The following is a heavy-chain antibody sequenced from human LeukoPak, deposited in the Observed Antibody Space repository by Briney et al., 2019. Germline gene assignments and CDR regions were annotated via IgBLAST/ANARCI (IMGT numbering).Heavy chain of an antibody. CDR2: IIPIFGTA. J-gene: IGHJ4*02. Sequence: GASVKVSCKPSGGTFSSHAISSVRQAPAQGLEWRGGIIPIFGTANYAQKFQGRVTITADESTTTAYMELSSLTSEDTAVYYCATTGLGYCSSTSCNSGPFDYWGQGTLVTVSS. CDR3: ATTGLGYCSSTSCNSGPFDY. V-gene: IGHV1-69*01. D-gene: IGHD2-2*02. CDR1: GGTFSSHA.